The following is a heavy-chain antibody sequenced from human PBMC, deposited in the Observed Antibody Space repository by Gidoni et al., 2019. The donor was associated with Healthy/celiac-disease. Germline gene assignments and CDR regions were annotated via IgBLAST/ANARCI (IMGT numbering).Heavy chain of an antibody. V-gene: IGHV3-30*18. CDR2: ISYDGSNK. CDR3: AKIRIFGVVIDAFDI. J-gene: IGHJ3*02. CDR1: GFTFSSYG. Sequence: QVQLVESGGGVVQPGRSLRLSCAASGFTFSSYGMHWVRQAPGKGLEWVAVISYDGSNKYYADSVKGRFTISRDNSKNTLYLQMNSLRAEDTAVYYCAKIRIFGVVIDAFDIWGQGTMVTVSS. D-gene: IGHD3-3*01.